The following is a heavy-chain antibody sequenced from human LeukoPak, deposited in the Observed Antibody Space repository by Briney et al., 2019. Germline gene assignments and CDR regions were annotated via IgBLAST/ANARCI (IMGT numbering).Heavy chain of an antibody. Sequence: SETLSLTCTVSGGSISSSSYYWGWIRQPPGKGLEWIGSIYYSGSTYYNPSLKSRVTISVDTSKNQFSLKLSSVTAADTAVYYCARQESGYDGEFDYWGQGTLVTVSS. D-gene: IGHD5-12*01. J-gene: IGHJ4*02. CDR3: ARQESGYDGEFDY. V-gene: IGHV4-39*01. CDR2: IYYSGST. CDR1: GGSISSSSYY.